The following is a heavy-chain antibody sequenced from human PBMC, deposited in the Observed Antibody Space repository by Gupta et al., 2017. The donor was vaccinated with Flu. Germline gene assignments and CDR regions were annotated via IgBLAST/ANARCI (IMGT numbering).Heavy chain of an antibody. D-gene: IGHD2-2*03. CDR3: ARVDIVVVPSTAFDS. Sequence: QLQLQESGPGLVKPSETLSLTCTVSGGSISSNDYYWGWIRQPPGKGLEWIGSINYIGTTYYNPSLESRLTLSVDTSKNHFSLNLRSATAADTAVYYCARVDIVVVPSTAFDSWGQGTLVTVSS. V-gene: IGHV4-39*01. CDR2: INYIGTT. CDR1: GGSISSNDYY. J-gene: IGHJ4*02.